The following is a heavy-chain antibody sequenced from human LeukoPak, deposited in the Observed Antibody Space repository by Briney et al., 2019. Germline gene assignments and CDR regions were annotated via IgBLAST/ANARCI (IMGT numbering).Heavy chain of an antibody. J-gene: IGHJ6*03. CDR3: ARTYFDFWSGDYYYYMDV. V-gene: IGHV4-39*07. CDR2: IYYSGST. Sequence: SETLSLTCTVSGGSISSSSYYCDWIRQPPGKGLEWIGSIYYSGSTNYNPSLKSRVTISVDTSKNQFSLKVSSVTAADTAVYYCARTYFDFWSGDYYYYMDVWGKGTTVTVSS. D-gene: IGHD3-3*01. CDR1: GGSISSSSYY.